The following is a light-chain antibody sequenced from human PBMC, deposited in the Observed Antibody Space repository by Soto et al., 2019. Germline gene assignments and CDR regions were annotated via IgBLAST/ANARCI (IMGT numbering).Light chain of an antibody. CDR1: SSNIGSNT. Sequence: QSVLTQPPSASGTPRQRVTISCSGSSSNIGSNTVNWYQQLPGTAPKLLIYSNNQRPSGVPDRFSGSKSGTSASLAISGLQSEDEADYYCAAWDDSLNAYVFGTGTQLTVL. CDR2: SNN. CDR3: AAWDDSLNAYV. J-gene: IGLJ1*01. V-gene: IGLV1-44*01.